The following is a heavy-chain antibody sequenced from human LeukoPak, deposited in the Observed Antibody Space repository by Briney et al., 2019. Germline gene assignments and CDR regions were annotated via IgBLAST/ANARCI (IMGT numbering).Heavy chain of an antibody. D-gene: IGHD3-16*01. CDR3: ARALGGFSDY. CDR1: GFMFSRYW. J-gene: IGHJ4*02. V-gene: IGHV3-7*05. Sequence: SGGSLRLSCAASGFMFSRYWMSWDRQAPGKGLEWVANIKEDGSEMYYVDSVKGRFTISRDNAKNSLYLQMNILRAEDTAVYYCARALGGFSDYWGQGTLVTVSS. CDR2: IKEDGSEM.